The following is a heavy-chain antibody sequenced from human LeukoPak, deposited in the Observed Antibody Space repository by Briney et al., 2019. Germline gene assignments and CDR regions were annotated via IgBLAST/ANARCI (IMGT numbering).Heavy chain of an antibody. D-gene: IGHD3-3*01. Sequence: SETLSLTCAGYGGSFSGYYWSWIRQPPGKGLEWIGEINHSGSTNYNPSLKSQVTISVDTSKNQFSLKLSSVTAADTAVYYCATRAYEREYYFDYWGQGTLVTVSS. CDR1: GGSFSGYY. CDR3: ATRAYEREYYFDY. J-gene: IGHJ4*02. V-gene: IGHV4-34*01. CDR2: INHSGST.